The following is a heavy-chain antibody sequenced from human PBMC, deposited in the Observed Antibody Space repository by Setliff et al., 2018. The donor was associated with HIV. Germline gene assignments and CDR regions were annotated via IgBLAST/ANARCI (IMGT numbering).Heavy chain of an antibody. CDR3: ARDPPWNYDSSGYPYYFDY. D-gene: IGHD3-22*01. CDR1: GFTFSHYN. Sequence: GGSLRLSCAASGFTFSHYNMNWVRRAPGKGLEWISSISGTSYYIYYADSLKGRFTISRDNAKNSLYLLMNSLRAEDTAVYYCARDPPWNYDSSGYPYYFDYWGQGTLVTVSS. J-gene: IGHJ4*02. V-gene: IGHV3-21*01. CDR2: ISGTSYYI.